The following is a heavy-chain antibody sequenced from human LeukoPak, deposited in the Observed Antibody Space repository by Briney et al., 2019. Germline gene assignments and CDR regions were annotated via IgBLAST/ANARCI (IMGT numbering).Heavy chain of an antibody. Sequence: SETLSLTCAVYGGSFSGYYWSWIRQPPGKGLEWIGEINHSGSTNYNPSLKSRVTISVDTSKNQFSLKLSSVTVADTAVYYCARAGGYSSSSPYYYYGMDVWGQGTTVTVSS. CDR2: INHSGST. V-gene: IGHV4-34*01. CDR1: GGSFSGYY. D-gene: IGHD6-6*01. CDR3: ARAGGYSSSSPYYYYGMDV. J-gene: IGHJ6*02.